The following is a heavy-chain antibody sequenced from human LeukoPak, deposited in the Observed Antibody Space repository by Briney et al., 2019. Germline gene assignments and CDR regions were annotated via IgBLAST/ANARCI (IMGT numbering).Heavy chain of an antibody. CDR1: GFTFGHYA. V-gene: IGHV3-30-3*01. Sequence: GGSLRLSCAAPGFTFGHYAMNWVRQAPGKGLEWLAFISYDGSDKYYADSVKGRFTISRDNSKNTLHLQMNSLRPEDTAMFYCARDTSYYDSGGYRFDYWGQGTLVTVSS. D-gene: IGHD3-22*01. CDR2: ISYDGSDK. J-gene: IGHJ4*02. CDR3: ARDTSYYDSGGYRFDY.